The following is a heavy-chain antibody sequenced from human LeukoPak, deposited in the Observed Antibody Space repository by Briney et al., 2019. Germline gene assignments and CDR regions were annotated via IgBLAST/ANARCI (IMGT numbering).Heavy chain of an antibody. V-gene: IGHV1-69*04. CDR1: GYRFTSYG. CDR3: ARGVIAGANWFDP. D-gene: IGHD6-13*01. J-gene: IGHJ5*02. CDR2: IIPILGIA. Sequence: ASVKVSCKASGYRFTSYGISWVRQAPGQGLEWMGRIIPILGIANYAQKFQGRVTITADKSTSTAYMELSSLRSEDTAVYYCARGVIAGANWFDPWGQGTLVTVSS.